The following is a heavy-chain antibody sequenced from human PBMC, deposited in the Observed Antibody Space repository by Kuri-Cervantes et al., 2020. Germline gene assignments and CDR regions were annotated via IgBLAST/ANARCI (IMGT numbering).Heavy chain of an antibody. J-gene: IGHJ4*02. V-gene: IGHV1-2*02. Sequence: ASVKVSCKASGYTFTGYYMHWVRQAPGRGLEWMGWINPNSGGTNYGQNFQGRVTMTRDTSISTTYMELSSLRSDDTAVYYCATGPPSPHYLSSWYRDYFHFWGQGTLVTVS. CDR3: ATGPPSPHYLSSWYRDYFHF. D-gene: IGHD6-13*01. CDR1: GYTFTGYY. CDR2: INPNSGGT.